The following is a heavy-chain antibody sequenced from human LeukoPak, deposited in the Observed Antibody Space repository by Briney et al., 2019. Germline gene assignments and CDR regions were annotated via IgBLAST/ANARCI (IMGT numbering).Heavy chain of an antibody. D-gene: IGHD3-22*01. V-gene: IGHV3-7*01. CDR3: ASSSGYRDDAFDI. J-gene: IGHJ3*02. Sequence: GGSLRLSCAASGFTFSSYWMSWVRQAPGKGLEWVANIKQDGSEKYYVDSVKGRFTISRDNAKNSLYLQMSSLRAEDTAVYYCASSSGYRDDAFDIWGQGTMVTVSS. CDR2: IKQDGSEK. CDR1: GFTFSSYW.